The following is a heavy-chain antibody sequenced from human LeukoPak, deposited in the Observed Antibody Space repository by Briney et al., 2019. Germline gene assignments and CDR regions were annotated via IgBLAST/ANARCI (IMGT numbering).Heavy chain of an antibody. D-gene: IGHD3-10*01. CDR2: ISWNSGSI. CDR1: GFTFADYA. J-gene: IGHJ4*02. CDR3: AKDNVSYGSGRSFDY. Sequence: GGSLRLSCAASGFTFADYAMHWVRQAPGKGLEWVSGISWNSGSIGYADSVKGRFTISRDNAKNSLYLQMNSLRAEDTALYYCAKDNVSYGSGRSFDYWGQGTLVTVSS. V-gene: IGHV3-9*01.